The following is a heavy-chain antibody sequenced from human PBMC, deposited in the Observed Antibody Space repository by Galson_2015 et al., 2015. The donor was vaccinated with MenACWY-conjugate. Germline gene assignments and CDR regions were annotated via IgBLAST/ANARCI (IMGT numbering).Heavy chain of an antibody. Sequence: SLRLSCAASGFTFSSYGMHWVRQAPGKGLEWVAVISYDGSNKYYADSVKGRFTISRDNSKNTLYLQMNSLRAEDTAVYYCAKDFRRYSYGSTPIDYWGQGTLVTVSS. J-gene: IGHJ4*02. D-gene: IGHD5-18*01. CDR3: AKDFRRYSYGSTPIDY. CDR2: ISYDGSNK. CDR1: GFTFSSYG. V-gene: IGHV3-30*18.